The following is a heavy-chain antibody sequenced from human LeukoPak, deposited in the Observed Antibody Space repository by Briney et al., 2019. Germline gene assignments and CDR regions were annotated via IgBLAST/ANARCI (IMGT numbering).Heavy chain of an antibody. CDR2: MNPNSGNT. D-gene: IGHD1-26*01. CDR3: ASNSGSYDWFDP. Sequence: GASVKVSCKASGYTFTSYDINWVRQATGQGLEWMGWMNPNSGNTGYAQKFQGRVTMTRNTSISTAYMELCSLRSEDTAVYYCASNSGSYDWFDPWGQGTLVTVSS. V-gene: IGHV1-8*01. CDR1: GYTFTSYD. J-gene: IGHJ5*02.